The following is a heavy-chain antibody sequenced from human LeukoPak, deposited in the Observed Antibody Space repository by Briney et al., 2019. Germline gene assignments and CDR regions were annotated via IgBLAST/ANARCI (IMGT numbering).Heavy chain of an antibody. D-gene: IGHD3-22*01. CDR2: IYSTGST. CDR1: AASIRNNH. Sequence: SETLSLTCTVSAASIRNNHWSWIRQPPGEGLEWIGYIYSTGSTSYNPSLKSRVTISVDTSKNQFSLNLTSVTAADTAVHYCARRFYYDGHHDSWGQGTLVTVSS. J-gene: IGHJ4*02. V-gene: IGHV4-59*08. CDR3: ARRFYYDGHHDS.